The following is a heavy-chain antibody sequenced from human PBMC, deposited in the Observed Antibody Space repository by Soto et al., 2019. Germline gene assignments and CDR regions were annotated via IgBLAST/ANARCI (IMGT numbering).Heavy chain of an antibody. CDR2: IGWNSGSI. V-gene: IGHV3-9*01. CDR3: AKEIYDFWSGYYREYFYYGMDV. CDR1: GFTFDNYA. Sequence: PGGSLRLSCAASGFTFDNYAMHWVRQAPGKGLEWVSGIGWNSGSIGYADSVKGRFTISRDNAKNSLYLQMNSLRAEDTALYYCAKEIYDFWSGYYREYFYYGMDVWGQGTTVTVSS. D-gene: IGHD3-3*01. J-gene: IGHJ6*02.